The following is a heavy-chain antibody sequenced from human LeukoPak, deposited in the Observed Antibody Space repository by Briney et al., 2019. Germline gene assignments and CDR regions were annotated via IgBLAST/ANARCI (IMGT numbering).Heavy chain of an antibody. CDR3: ARAQMGAPTDY. V-gene: IGHV3-74*01. CDR2: ISSDGSST. Sequence: GGSLRLPCAASGFTFSSYAMYWVRQAPGEGLVWVSRISSDGSSTVYADSVKGRFTISRDIAKNTLYLQMNSLRAEDTAVYYCARAQMGAPTDYWGQGTLVTVSS. J-gene: IGHJ4*02. CDR1: GFTFSSYA. D-gene: IGHD1-26*01.